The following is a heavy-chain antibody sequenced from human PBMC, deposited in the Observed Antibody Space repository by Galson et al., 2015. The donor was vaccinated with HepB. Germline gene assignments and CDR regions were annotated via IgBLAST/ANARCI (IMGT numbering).Heavy chain of an antibody. CDR1: GGSFSGYY. CDR3: ARGWDYYDSSGYYLDAFDI. J-gene: IGHJ3*02. Sequence: SETLSLTCAVYGGSFSGYYWSWIRQPPGKGLEWIGEINHSGSTNYNPSLKSRVTISVDTSKNQFSLKLSSVTAADTAVYYCARGWDYYDSSGYYLDAFDIWGQGTMVTVSS. D-gene: IGHD3-22*01. V-gene: IGHV4-34*01. CDR2: INHSGST.